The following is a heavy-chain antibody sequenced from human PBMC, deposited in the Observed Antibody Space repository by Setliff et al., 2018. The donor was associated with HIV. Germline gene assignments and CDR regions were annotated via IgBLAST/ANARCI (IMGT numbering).Heavy chain of an antibody. V-gene: IGHV3-30*02. CDR1: AFTFSSYG. Sequence: PGGSLRLSCAASAFTFSSYGMHWVRQAPGKGLEWVAFIRYDDTYKYYADSVKGRFTISRDNSKNTLYLQMNSLRAEDTAVYYCTKNLYRSPWSPLDYWGQGTLGTVSS. D-gene: IGHD6-19*01. J-gene: IGHJ4*02. CDR3: TKNLYRSPWSPLDY. CDR2: IRYDDTYK.